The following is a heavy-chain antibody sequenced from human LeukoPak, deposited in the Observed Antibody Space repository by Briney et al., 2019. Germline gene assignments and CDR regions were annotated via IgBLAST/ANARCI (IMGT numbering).Heavy chain of an antibody. D-gene: IGHD1/OR15-1a*01. J-gene: IGHJ6*02. CDR3: AKCESWNNLSYYYYYAMDV. CDR2: ISYDGSNR. V-gene: IGHV3-30*18. Sequence: PGGSLRLSCAASGLTVSSYGMHWVRQAPGKGLEWVAVISYDGSNRYYAHYVKGRFTIYRDNSKNQLYVQMNTLRTEDPAVYYCAKCESWNNLSYYYYYAMDVWGQGTTVTVSS. CDR1: GLTVSSYG.